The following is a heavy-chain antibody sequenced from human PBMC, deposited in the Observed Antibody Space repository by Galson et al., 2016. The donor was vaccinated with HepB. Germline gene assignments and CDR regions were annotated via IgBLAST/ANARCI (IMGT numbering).Heavy chain of an antibody. J-gene: IGHJ3*02. CDR3: AKVLPDYLDSSGYRGFAFDM. V-gene: IGHV3-23*01. Sequence: SLRLSCAASGFTFYSYAMSWVRQTPGKGLEWVSSISGNGGSTYYADSVKGRFAISRDNSRNTLYLQMNSLSAEDTAVYYCAKVLPDYLDSSGYRGFAFDMWGQGTMVTVSS. CDR1: GFTFYSYA. D-gene: IGHD3-22*01. CDR2: ISGNGGST.